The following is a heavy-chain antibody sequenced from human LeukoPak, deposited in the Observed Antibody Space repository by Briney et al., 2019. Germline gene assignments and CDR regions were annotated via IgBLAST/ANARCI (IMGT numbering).Heavy chain of an antibody. CDR3: TRDRPNYYGSDGHYYRRNGDY. CDR2: ISGSGGST. V-gene: IGHV3-23*01. Sequence: GGSLRLSCAASGFTFSSYAMSWVRQAPGKGLEWVSAISGSGGSTYYADSVKGRFTISRDNSKNTLYLQMNSLRAEDTAVYYCTRDRPNYYGSDGHYYRRNGDYWGQGTLVTVSS. CDR1: GFTFSSYA. J-gene: IGHJ4*02. D-gene: IGHD3-22*01.